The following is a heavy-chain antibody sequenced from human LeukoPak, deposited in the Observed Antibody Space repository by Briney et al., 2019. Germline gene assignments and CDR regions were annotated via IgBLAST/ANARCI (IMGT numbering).Heavy chain of an antibody. Sequence: GGSLRLSCAASGFTFSSYWMHWVRQAPGKGLVWVSSIKSDGSSTSYADSVKGRLTISRDNSKNTLYLQMNSLRAEDTAVYYCAKKLYDILTSRGNYFDYWGQGTLVTVSS. CDR3: AKKLYDILTSRGNYFDY. CDR1: GFTFSSYW. J-gene: IGHJ4*02. V-gene: IGHV3-74*01. D-gene: IGHD3-9*01. CDR2: IKSDGSST.